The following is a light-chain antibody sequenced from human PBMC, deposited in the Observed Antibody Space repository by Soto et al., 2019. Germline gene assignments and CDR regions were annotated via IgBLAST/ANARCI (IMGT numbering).Light chain of an antibody. V-gene: IGLV1-40*01. CDR1: SSNIGAGYD. CDR2: ANS. CDR3: QSYDSSLSGSRV. Sequence: QSVLTQPPSVSGAPGQRVTISCTGSSSNIGAGYDVQWYQQLPGTAPKLLIYANSNRPSGVPDRFSGSRSGTSASLAITGLQAEDEADYYCQSYDSSLSGSRVFGGGTKLTFL. J-gene: IGLJ3*02.